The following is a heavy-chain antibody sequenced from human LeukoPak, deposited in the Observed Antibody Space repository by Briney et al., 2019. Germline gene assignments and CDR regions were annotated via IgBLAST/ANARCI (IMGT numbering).Heavy chain of an antibody. V-gene: IGHV4-34*01. Sequence: PSETLSLTCAIYGGSFSHYYWSWIRQPTGKGLEWVGEIHPSGSTSFNPSLESRVSISKDTSKNQFSLKLTSVTAADTAVYYCSRGSDESKTGDYWGQGTLVTISS. J-gene: IGHJ4*02. CDR1: GGSFSHYY. CDR3: SRGSDESKTGDY. D-gene: IGHD6-25*01. CDR2: IHPSGST.